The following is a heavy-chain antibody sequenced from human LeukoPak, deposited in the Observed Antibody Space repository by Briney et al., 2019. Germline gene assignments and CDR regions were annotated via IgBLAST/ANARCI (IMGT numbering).Heavy chain of an antibody. J-gene: IGHJ4*02. CDR1: GFTFSSYG. Sequence: PGRSLRLSCAASGFTFSSYGMHWVRQAPGKGLEWVAVISYDGSNKYYADSVKGRFTISRDNSKNTLYLQMNSLRAADTAVYYCARGGVNYYDSSGIDYWGQGTLVTVSS. V-gene: IGHV3-30*03. D-gene: IGHD3-22*01. CDR3: ARGGVNYYDSSGIDY. CDR2: ISYDGSNK.